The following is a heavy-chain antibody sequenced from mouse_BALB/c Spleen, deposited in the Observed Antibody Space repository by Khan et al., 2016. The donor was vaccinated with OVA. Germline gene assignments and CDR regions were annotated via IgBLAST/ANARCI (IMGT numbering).Heavy chain of an antibody. CDR3: AITRFYYRYSFFDS. CDR2: ISYSGST. V-gene: IGHV3-2*02. D-gene: IGHD2-14*01. CDR1: GCSITSDYA. Sequence: VQLQQSGPGLVKPSQSLSLTCTVTGCSITSDYAWNWIRQFPGNRLDWMGYISYSGSTNYNPSLKSRISITRDTSKNQFFLQLNSVTTEDTATYYCAITRFYYRYSFFDSWGQGTTLTVSA. J-gene: IGHJ2*01.